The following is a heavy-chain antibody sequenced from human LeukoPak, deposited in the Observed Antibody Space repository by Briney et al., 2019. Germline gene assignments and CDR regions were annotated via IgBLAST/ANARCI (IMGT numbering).Heavy chain of an antibody. D-gene: IGHD3-10*01. CDR2: ISGSGGTT. V-gene: IGHV3-23*01. J-gene: IGHJ4*02. CDR1: GFTFSSYA. CDR3: AKDGRGSGSYYYFDY. Sequence: GGSLRLSCAASGFTFSSYAMAWVRQAPGKGLEWVSSISGSGGTTYYADSVKGRFTISRDNSKNTLYLQMNSLRAEDTAVYYCAKDGRGSGSYYYFDYWGQGPLATVSP.